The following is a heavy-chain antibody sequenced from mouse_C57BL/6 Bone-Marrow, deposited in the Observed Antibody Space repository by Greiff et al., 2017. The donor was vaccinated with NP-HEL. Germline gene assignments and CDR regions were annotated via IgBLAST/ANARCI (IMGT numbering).Heavy chain of an antibody. CDR1: GFSLTSYG. CDR3: AKNWYYYGSSYAMDY. J-gene: IGHJ4*01. Sequence: QVQLQQSGPGLVQPSQSLSITCTVSGFSLTSYGVHWVRQSPGKGLEWLGVIWRGGSTDYNAAFMSRLSITKDNSKSQVFFKMNSLQADDTAIYYGAKNWYYYGSSYAMDYWGQGTSVTVSS. D-gene: IGHD1-1*01. V-gene: IGHV2-5*01. CDR2: IWRGGST.